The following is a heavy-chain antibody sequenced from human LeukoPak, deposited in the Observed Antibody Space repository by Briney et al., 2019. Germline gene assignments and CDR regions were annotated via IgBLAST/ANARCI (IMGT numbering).Heavy chain of an antibody. Sequence: ASVKVSFKVSGYTLTQLSMHWVRQAPGKGLEWMGGFDPEDGETIYAQKFQGRVTMTDDTSTDTAYMELSSLRSEDTAVYYCATTEPDQPFYYDSNPGDAFDIWGQGTMVTVSS. CDR3: ATTEPDQPFYYDSNPGDAFDI. D-gene: IGHD3-22*01. CDR2: FDPEDGET. V-gene: IGHV1-24*01. J-gene: IGHJ3*02. CDR1: GYTLTQLS.